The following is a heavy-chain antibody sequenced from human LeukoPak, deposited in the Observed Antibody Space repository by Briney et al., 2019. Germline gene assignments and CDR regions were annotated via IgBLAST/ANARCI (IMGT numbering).Heavy chain of an antibody. CDR2: IKTDRSTT. CDR1: GFTFSSSW. Sequence: GGSLRLSCAVSGFTFSSSWMHWVRQAPGKGLVWVSHIKTDRSTTAYADSVKGRSTISRDNAKNTLYLQMNSLRAEDTGVYYCARGNQQLPRSTPDYWGQGTLVTVSS. CDR3: ARGNQQLPRSTPDY. J-gene: IGHJ4*02. D-gene: IGHD2-2*01. V-gene: IGHV3-74*01.